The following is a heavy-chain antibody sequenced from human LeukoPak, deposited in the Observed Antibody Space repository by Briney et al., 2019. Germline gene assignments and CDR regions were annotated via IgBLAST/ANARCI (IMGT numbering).Heavy chain of an antibody. V-gene: IGHV4-61*02. CDR1: GGSISSGSYY. CDR3: ARDAESYSSGYYYVFDY. D-gene: IGHD3-22*01. Sequence: KPSETLSLTCTVSGGSISSGSYYWSWIRQPAGKGLEWIGRIYTSGSTNYNPSLKSRVTISVDTSKNQFSLKLSSVTAADTAVYYWARDAESYSSGYYYVFDYWGQGTLVTVSS. J-gene: IGHJ4*02. CDR2: IYTSGST.